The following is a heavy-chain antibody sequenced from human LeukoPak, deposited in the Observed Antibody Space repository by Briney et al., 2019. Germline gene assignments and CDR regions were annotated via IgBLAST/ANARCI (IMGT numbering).Heavy chain of an antibody. CDR2: ISNSGST. D-gene: IGHD2-15*01. J-gene: IGHJ6*03. Sequence: PSETLSLTCTVSGGSMSSHYWTGIRQSPVKGLEWIGDISNSGSTSYNPSLKSRVIISIDTSKNQFSLKLSSVTAADTAVYYCGRDALVGYFSYYYMDVWGKGTTVTVSS. CDR3: GRDALVGYFSYYYMDV. CDR1: GGSMSSHY. V-gene: IGHV4-59*11.